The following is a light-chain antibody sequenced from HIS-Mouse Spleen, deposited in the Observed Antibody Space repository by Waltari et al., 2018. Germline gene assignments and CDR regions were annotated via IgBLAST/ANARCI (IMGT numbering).Light chain of an antibody. Sequence: QSALTQPRSVSGSPGQSVTISCTGTSSDVGSYNYFSWYQQHPGKAPKLMIYDVSKRPSGVPDRFSGSKSGNTASLTISGLQAEDEADYYCCSYAGSYTFEVVFGGGTKLTVL. V-gene: IGLV2-11*01. CDR3: CSYAGSYTFEVV. CDR1: SSDVGSYNY. J-gene: IGLJ2*01. CDR2: DVS.